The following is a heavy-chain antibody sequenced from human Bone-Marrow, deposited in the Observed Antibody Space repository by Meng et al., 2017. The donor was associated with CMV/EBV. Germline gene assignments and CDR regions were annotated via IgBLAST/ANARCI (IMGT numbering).Heavy chain of an antibody. CDR3: ARGSNDILTGYTY. Sequence: GSLRLSCAVYGGSFSGYYWSWIRQPPGKGLEWIGEINHSGSTNYNPSLKSRVTISVDTSKNQFSLKLSSVTAADTAVYYCARGSNDILTGYTYWGQGTLVTVSS. CDR1: GGSFSGYY. D-gene: IGHD3-9*01. V-gene: IGHV4-34*01. CDR2: INHSGST. J-gene: IGHJ4*02.